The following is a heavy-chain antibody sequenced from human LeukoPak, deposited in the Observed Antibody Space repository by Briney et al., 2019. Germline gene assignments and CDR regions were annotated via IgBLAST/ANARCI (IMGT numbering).Heavy chain of an antibody. CDR2: ISSNNNI. CDR3: GREDCNNVRCYGASDA. V-gene: IGHV3-69-1*01. D-gene: IGHD2-2*01. J-gene: IGHJ5*02. Sequence: GGSLRLSCVGSGFTFSSYAMNWVRQAPGKGLEWVSSISSNNNIYYADSVKGRFTISRDNAKNSLSLQMNSLRGEDTAVYYCGREDCNNVRCYGASDAWGQGTLVTVSS. CDR1: GFTFSSYA.